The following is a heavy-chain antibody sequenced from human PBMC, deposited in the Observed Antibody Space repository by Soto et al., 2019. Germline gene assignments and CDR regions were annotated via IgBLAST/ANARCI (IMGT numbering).Heavy chain of an antibody. D-gene: IGHD2-8*01. Sequence: ASVKVSCKASGYTFTSYYIQWVRRAPGQGLEWMGIINPSGGSTRYAQKFQGRVTMTSDTSTTTVYMEVSSLRSEDTAVYYCARDPLITGHYGMDVWGQGTSVTVSS. CDR3: ARDPLITGHYGMDV. J-gene: IGHJ6*02. V-gene: IGHV1-46*01. CDR2: INPSGGST. CDR1: GYTFTSYY.